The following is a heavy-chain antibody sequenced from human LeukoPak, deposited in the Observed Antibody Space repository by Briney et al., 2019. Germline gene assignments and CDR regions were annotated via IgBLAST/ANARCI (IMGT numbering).Heavy chain of an antibody. D-gene: IGHD3-3*01. CDR3: AIGPVEYSRFDN. CDR2: LRDSTGAT. Sequence: GGSLRLSCAASGFTFSNYVMAWLRQAPGKGLEWVSGLRDSTGATYYAGSVRGRFTISRDNSKITLFLQMNNLRAEDTDIYSCAIGPVEYSRFDNWGQGTLVTVSS. V-gene: IGHV3-23*01. CDR1: GFTFSNYV. J-gene: IGHJ4*02.